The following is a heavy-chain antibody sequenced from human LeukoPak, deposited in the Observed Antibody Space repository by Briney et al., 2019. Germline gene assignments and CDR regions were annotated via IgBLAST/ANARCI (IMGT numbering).Heavy chain of an antibody. CDR2: VFDGKTT. V-gene: IGHV4-4*02. J-gene: IGHJ4*02. CDR3: ASGAWATRLHS. CDR1: GGSITTTNY. Sequence: PSETLSLTCGVSGGSITTTNYWSWIRQSPEKGLEWIGEVFDGKTTNYSPSLKSRVTISAVTSSNQFSLNLKSVTAADTAVYYCASGAWATRLHSWAQGTLVIVSS. D-gene: IGHD5-24*01.